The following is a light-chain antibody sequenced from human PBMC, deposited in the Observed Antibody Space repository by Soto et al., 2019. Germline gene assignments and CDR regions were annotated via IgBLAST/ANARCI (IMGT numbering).Light chain of an antibody. V-gene: IGKV3-15*01. CDR2: GAS. CDR1: QSVSSN. CDR3: QQDNDWWT. J-gene: IGKJ1*01. Sequence: EIVMTKSPATLSVSLGERTTLSCRASQSVSSNLAWYQQKPGQAPRLLIHGASTMTSGIPARFSGSGSGIEFTPTISRLQAEDFAVYYSQQDNDWWTFGQGTKVEIK.